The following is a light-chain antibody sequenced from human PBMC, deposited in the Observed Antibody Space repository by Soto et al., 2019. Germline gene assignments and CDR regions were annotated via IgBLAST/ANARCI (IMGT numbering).Light chain of an antibody. Sequence: QSALSQPPSASGSPGQSVTISCTGTSSDVGGYNYVSWYQQHPGKAPKLMIYDVTKRPSGVPDRFSGSSSGNTASLTISGLQAEDEADYFCCSYAGSYSYVFGTGTKLTVL. CDR3: CSYAGSYSYV. CDR2: DVT. V-gene: IGLV2-11*01. CDR1: SSDVGGYNY. J-gene: IGLJ1*01.